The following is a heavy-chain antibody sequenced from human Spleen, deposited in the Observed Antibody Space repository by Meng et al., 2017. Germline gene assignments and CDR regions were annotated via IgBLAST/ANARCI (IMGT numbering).Heavy chain of an antibody. J-gene: IGHJ4*02. CDR3: ARDEDISAAGKLFGDY. CDR2: IDPKSGDT. Sequence: ASVMVSCKPSCYNFTDYWLHWLRRPPGQGLEWMGRIDPKSGDTNYAQRFQGRVTMTGDTSISTAYMELSRLRSDDTAMYYCARDEDISAAGKLFGDYWGQGTMVTVSS. V-gene: IGHV1-2*06. D-gene: IGHD6-13*01. CDR1: CYNFTDYW.